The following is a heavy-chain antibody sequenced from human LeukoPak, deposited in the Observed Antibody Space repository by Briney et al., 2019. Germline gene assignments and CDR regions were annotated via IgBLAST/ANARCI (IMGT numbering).Heavy chain of an antibody. CDR3: ARRAGAYTHPYDY. D-gene: IGHD3-16*01. Sequence: GGSLRLSCAASGFTFSSYFMHWVRQAPGKGLEWVAVILNDGSNKFYADSVKGRFTISRDNSKNTLYLQMNSLRAEDTAVYYCARRAGAYTHPYDYWGQGTLVTVSS. CDR2: ILNDGSNK. J-gene: IGHJ4*02. V-gene: IGHV3-30*03. CDR1: GFTFSSYF.